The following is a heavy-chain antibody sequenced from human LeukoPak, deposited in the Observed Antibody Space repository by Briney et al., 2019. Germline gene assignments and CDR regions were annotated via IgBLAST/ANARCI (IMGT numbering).Heavy chain of an antibody. V-gene: IGHV3-74*01. CDR3: ARRGGYGMNY. CDR1: GFTFSSYW. Sequence: GGSLRLSCAASGFTFSSYWMHWVRQAPGKGLVWVSRISSDGKSTSYADSVKGRFTISRDNAKNTLYLQMNSLRAEDTAVYYCARRGGYGMNYWGQGTLVTVSS. D-gene: IGHD6-25*01. J-gene: IGHJ4*02. CDR2: ISSDGKST.